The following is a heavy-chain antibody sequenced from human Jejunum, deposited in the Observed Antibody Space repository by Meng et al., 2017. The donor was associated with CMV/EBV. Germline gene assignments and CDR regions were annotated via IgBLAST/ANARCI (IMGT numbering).Heavy chain of an antibody. CDR1: EFSVSRNN. D-gene: IGHD1-26*01. V-gene: IGHV3-53*01. CDR3: AKKYSGSFDY. J-gene: IGHJ4*02. Sequence: SCTASEFSVSRNNVTWVRQAPGRGLGWVSAIYSGNTTYYADSVKGRFTISRDNSKNTLYLQMNSLRAEDTAVYYCAKKYSGSFDYWGQGTLVTVSS. CDR2: IYSGNTT.